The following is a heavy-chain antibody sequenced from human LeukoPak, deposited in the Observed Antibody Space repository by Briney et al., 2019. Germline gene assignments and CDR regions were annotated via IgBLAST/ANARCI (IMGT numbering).Heavy chain of an antibody. CDR1: GYTFTSYG. CDR2: IIPMLSIV. CDR3: ARDPLGDYVGYMDV. V-gene: IGHV1-69*10. D-gene: IGHD4-17*01. J-gene: IGHJ6*03. Sequence: SVKVSCKASGYTFTSYGISWVRQAPGQGLEWMGGIIPMLSIVNYAQKFQGRVTITADESTSAAYMELGSLRSEDTAVYFCARDPLGDYVGYMDVWGKGTTVTVSS.